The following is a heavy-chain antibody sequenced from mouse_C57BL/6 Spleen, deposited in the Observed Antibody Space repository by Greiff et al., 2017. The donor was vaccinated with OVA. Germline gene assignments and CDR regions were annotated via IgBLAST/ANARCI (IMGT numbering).Heavy chain of an antibody. Sequence: QVQLQQPGAELVKPGASVKLSCKASGYTFTSYWMQWVKQRPGQGLEWIGEIDPSDSYTNYNQTFKGKATLTVDTSSSTAYMQLSSLTSADSAVYYCARRGEFAYWGQETLGTVSA. CDR2: IDPSDSYT. CDR3: ARRGEFAY. V-gene: IGHV1-50*01. CDR1: GYTFTSYW. J-gene: IGHJ3*01.